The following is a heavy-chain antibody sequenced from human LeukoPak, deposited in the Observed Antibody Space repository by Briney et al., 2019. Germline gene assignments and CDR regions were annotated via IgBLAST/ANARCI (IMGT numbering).Heavy chain of an antibody. Sequence: PSETLSLTCIVSGGSISSSSYFWGWTRQPPGKGLEWIGSIYYSGSTYYNPSLTSRLTISVDTSKNQFSLMLSFVTAACAFVYYCARDGIYDILTGYTALDAFDIWGQGTMVTVSS. V-gene: IGHV4-39*07. CDR2: IYYSGST. J-gene: IGHJ3*02. D-gene: IGHD3-9*01. CDR3: ARDGIYDILTGYTALDAFDI. CDR1: GGSISSSSYF.